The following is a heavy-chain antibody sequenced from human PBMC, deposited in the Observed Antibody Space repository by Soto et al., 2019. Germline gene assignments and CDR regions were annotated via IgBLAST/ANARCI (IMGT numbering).Heavy chain of an antibody. Sequence: GGSLRLSCAASGFTFSSYWMSWVRQAPGKGLEWVATIKQDGSEKYYVDSVKGRFTISRDNAKNSLYLQMNSLRAEDTAVYYCARTSPNCSGGSCYFRWGAFDIWGQGTMVTVSS. J-gene: IGHJ3*02. V-gene: IGHV3-7*01. CDR1: GFTFSSYW. D-gene: IGHD2-15*01. CDR2: IKQDGSEK. CDR3: ARTSPNCSGGSCYFRWGAFDI.